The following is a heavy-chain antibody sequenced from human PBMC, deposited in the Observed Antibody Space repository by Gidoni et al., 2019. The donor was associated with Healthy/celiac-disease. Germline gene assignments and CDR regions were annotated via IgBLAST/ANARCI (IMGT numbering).Heavy chain of an antibody. D-gene: IGHD6-13*01. CDR2: IYPGDSDT. J-gene: IGHJ6*02. CDR1: GYSFTSSW. Sequence: EVQLVQSGAEVKTPGESLKISCKGSGYSFTSSWIGRVRQMPGKGLEWMGIIYPGDSDTRYSPSFQGQVTISADKSTSTAYLQWSSLKASDTAMYYCARHGVAASAPKGQGERPGIWGMDVWGQGTTVTVSS. V-gene: IGHV5-51*01. CDR3: ARHGVAASAPKGQGERPGIWGMDV.